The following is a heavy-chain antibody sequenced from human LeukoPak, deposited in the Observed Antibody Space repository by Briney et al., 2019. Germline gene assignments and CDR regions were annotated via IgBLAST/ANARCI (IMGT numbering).Heavy chain of an antibody. Sequence: ASVKVSCKASGYTFTGYYMHWVRQAPGQGLERMGRINPNSGGTNYAQKFQGRVTITRDTSISTAYMELSRLRSDDTAVYYCARDPLARRGTDLDYWGQGTLVTVSS. CDR2: INPNSGGT. D-gene: IGHD3-16*01. CDR1: GYTFTGYY. CDR3: ARDPLARRGTDLDY. J-gene: IGHJ4*02. V-gene: IGHV1-2*06.